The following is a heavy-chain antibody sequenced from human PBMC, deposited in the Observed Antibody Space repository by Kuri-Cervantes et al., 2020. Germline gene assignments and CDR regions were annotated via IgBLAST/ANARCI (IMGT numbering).Heavy chain of an antibody. V-gene: IGHV3-13*01. D-gene: IGHD3-22*01. CDR3: ARAMIVVGGMHGMDV. CDR1: GFTSSSYD. CDR2: IGTAGDT. J-gene: IGHJ6*01. Sequence: GESLKISCAASGFTSSSYDMHWVRQATGKGLEWVSAIGTAGDTYYPGSVKGRFTISRENAKNSLYLQMNSLRAGDTAVYYCARAMIVVGGMHGMDVWGQGTTVTGYS.